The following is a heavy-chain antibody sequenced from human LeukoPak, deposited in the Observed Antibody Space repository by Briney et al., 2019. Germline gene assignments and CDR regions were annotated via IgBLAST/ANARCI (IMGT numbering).Heavy chain of an antibody. CDR2: IIPIFGIA. CDR3: AKHSSSWYEFDY. D-gene: IGHD6-13*01. J-gene: IGHJ4*02. V-gene: IGHV1-69*04. CDR1: GYTFTSYG. Sequence: SVKVSCKASGYTFTSYGISWVRQAPGQGLEWMGRIIPIFGIANYAQKFQGRVTITADKSTSTAYMELSSLRSEDTAVYYCAKHSSSWYEFDYWGQGTLVTVSS.